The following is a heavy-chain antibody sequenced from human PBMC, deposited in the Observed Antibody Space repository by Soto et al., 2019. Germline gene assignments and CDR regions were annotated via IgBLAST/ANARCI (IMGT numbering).Heavy chain of an antibody. CDR1: GGTFSSYA. CDR3: ARGPFRPSAMDV. CDR2: TIPIFGTA. V-gene: IGHV1-69*06. D-gene: IGHD3-10*01. J-gene: IGHJ6*02. Sequence: SVKVSCKASGGTFSSYAISWVRQAPGQGLEWMGGTIPIFGTANYAQKFQGRVTITADNATRTVYMELRDLRSEDTAISYCARGPFRPSAMDVWGQGTTVTVSS.